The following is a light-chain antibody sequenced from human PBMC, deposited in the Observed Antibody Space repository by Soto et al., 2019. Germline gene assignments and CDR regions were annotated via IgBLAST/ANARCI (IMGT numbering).Light chain of an antibody. CDR2: DVS. Sequence: QSALTQPASVSGSPGQSVTISCTGTSCDVGGGNYVSWYQQHPGKAPKLMIYDVSNRPSGVSNRFSGSKSGNTASLTIAGLQAEDEADYYCRSYTSSRTLGVFGGGTKLTVL. J-gene: IGLJ2*01. V-gene: IGLV2-14*01. CDR3: RSYTSSRTLGV. CDR1: SCDVGGGNY.